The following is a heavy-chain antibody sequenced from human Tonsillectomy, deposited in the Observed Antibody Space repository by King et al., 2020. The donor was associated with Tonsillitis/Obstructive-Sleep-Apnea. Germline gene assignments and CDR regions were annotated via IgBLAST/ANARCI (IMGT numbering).Heavy chain of an antibody. Sequence: QLVQSGAEVKKPGESLRISCKGSGHSFKSYWIYWVRQMPGKGLEWMGRIYPSDSYSNYSPSFQGHVTISADKSISTAYLQWSSLKASDTAMYYCARPGGFDDFYIWGQGTMVTVSS. D-gene: IGHD3-16*01. CDR3: ARPGGFDDFYI. CDR1: GHSFKSYW. CDR2: IYPSDSYS. J-gene: IGHJ3*02. V-gene: IGHV5-10-1*01.